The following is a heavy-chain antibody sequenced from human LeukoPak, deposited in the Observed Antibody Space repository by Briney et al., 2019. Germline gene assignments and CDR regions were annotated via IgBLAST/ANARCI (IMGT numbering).Heavy chain of an antibody. CDR2: IYSGGST. CDR1: GFTVSSNY. V-gene: IGHV3-66*02. Sequence: GGSLRLSCAASGFTVSSNYMSWVRQAPGKGLEWVSVIYSGGSTYYADSVKGRFTISRDNSKNTLYLQMNSLRAEDTAVYYCARGITMIVVVITESNFDYWGQGTLVTVSS. D-gene: IGHD3-22*01. J-gene: IGHJ4*02. CDR3: ARGITMIVVVITESNFDY.